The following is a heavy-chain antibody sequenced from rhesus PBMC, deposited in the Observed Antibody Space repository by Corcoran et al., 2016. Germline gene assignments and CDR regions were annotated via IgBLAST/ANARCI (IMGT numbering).Heavy chain of an antibody. V-gene: IGHV4S10*01. D-gene: IGHD6S26*01. CDR2: IYGSTTST. CDR3: AREGYSSGWSPYYFDY. Sequence: QVQLQESGPGVVKPSETLSLTCAVSGGSISDSYRWSWIRQPPGKGLEWIGYIYGSTTSTNYNPSLKSRVTISKDTSKNQFSLKLSSVTAADTAVYYCAREGYSSGWSPYYFDYWGQGVLVTVSS. CDR1: GGSISDSYR. J-gene: IGHJ4*01.